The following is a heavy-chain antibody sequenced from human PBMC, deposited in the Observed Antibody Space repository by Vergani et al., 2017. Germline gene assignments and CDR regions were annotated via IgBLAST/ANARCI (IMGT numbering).Heavy chain of an antibody. Sequence: QVQLQQWGAGLLKPSETLSLTCAVYGGSFSGYYWNWIRQPPGKGLEWIGEINYSGGTNYNPSLKSRVTISLDTSKNQFSLKLTSVTAADTALYYCARRSSWHLGAWFDPWGQGTLVTVSS. J-gene: IGHJ5*02. CDR1: GGSFSGYY. V-gene: IGHV4-34*01. CDR3: ARRSSWHLGAWFDP. D-gene: IGHD6-13*01. CDR2: INYSGGT.